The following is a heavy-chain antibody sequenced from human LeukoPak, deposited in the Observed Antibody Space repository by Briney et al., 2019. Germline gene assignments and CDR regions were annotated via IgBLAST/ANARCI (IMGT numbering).Heavy chain of an antibody. CDR1: GYSISSGYY. V-gene: IGHV4-38-2*01. J-gene: IGHJ4*02. Sequence: SETLSLTCAVSGYSISSGYYWGWIRQPPGKGLEGIGSIYHSGSTYYNPSLKSRVTISVDKSKNQFSLKLSSVTAADTAVYYFARRERITIFGVVIIGVIDYWGQGTLVTVSS. CDR2: IYHSGST. CDR3: ARRERITIFGVVIIGVIDY. D-gene: IGHD3-3*01.